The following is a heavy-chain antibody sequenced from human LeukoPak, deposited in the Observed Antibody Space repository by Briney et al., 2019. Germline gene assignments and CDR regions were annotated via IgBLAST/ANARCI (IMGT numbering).Heavy chain of an antibody. J-gene: IGHJ4*02. D-gene: IGHD5-18*01. Sequence: GGSLRLSCAAAGFTFSDYTMVWVRQAPGKGLEWVSSISSSSSYIYYADSVKGRFTISRDNAKNSLYLQMNSLRAEDTAVYYCASASWIHLWSQNFDYWGQGTLVTVSS. CDR1: GFTFSDYT. CDR2: ISSSSSYI. CDR3: ASASWIHLWSQNFDY. V-gene: IGHV3-21*01.